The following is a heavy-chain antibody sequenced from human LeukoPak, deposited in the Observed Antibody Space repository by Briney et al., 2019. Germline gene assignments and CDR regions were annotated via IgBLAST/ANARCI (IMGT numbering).Heavy chain of an antibody. CDR2: IKPDGSQI. V-gene: IGHV3-7*01. CDR1: GFTFSSYW. CDR3: ARDRGNQRGYYYYYMDV. J-gene: IGHJ6*03. D-gene: IGHD1-14*01. Sequence: GGSLRLSCAASGFTFSSYWMTWVRQAPGKGLEWVANIKPDGSQIYYVDSVKGRFTISRDNAKNSLYLQMNSLRAEDTAVYYCARDRGNQRGYYYYYMDVWGKGTTVTVSS.